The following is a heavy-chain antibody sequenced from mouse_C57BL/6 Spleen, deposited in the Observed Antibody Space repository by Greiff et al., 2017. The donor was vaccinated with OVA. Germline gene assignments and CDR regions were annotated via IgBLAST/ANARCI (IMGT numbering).Heavy chain of an antibody. J-gene: IGHJ2*01. D-gene: IGHD1-1*01. V-gene: IGHV2-2*01. Sequence: QVQLQQSGPGLVQPSQSLSITCTVSGFSLTSYGVHWVRQSPGKGLEWLGVIWSGGSTDYNAAFISRLSISKDNSKSQVFFKMNSLQADDTAIYYCARNPITTVVAPYYFDDWGKGTTLTVSS. CDR3: ARNPITTVVAPYYFDD. CDR1: GFSLTSYG. CDR2: IWSGGST.